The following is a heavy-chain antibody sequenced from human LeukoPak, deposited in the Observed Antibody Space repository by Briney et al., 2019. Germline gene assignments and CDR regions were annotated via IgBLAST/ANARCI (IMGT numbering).Heavy chain of an antibody. Sequence: PSETLSLTFAVYGGSFSGYYWSWIRQPPGKGLEWIGEINHSGSTNYNPSLKSRVTISVDTSKNQFSLKLSSVTAADTAVYYCARIEGGCSSTSCYFEWGQGTLVTVSS. CDR2: INHSGST. CDR3: ARIEGGCSSTSCYFE. V-gene: IGHV4-34*01. CDR1: GGSFSGYY. J-gene: IGHJ4*02. D-gene: IGHD2-2*01.